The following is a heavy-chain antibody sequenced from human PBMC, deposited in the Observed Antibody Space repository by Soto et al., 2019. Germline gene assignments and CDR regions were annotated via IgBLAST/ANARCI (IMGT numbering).Heavy chain of an antibody. CDR1: GFTFSSYD. CDR3: ARGALRYFDWHLNGNYYFDY. V-gene: IGHV3-13*01. D-gene: IGHD3-9*01. CDR2: IGTAGDT. Sequence: EVQLVESGGGLVQPGGSLRLSCAASGFTFSSYDMHWVRQATGKGLEWVSAIGTAGDTYYPGSVKGRFTISRENAKNSLYLQMNSLRAGDTAVYYCARGALRYFDWHLNGNYYFDYWGQGTLVTVSS. J-gene: IGHJ4*02.